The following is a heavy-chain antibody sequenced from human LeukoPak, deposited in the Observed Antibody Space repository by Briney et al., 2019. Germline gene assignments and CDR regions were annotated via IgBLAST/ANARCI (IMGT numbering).Heavy chain of an antibody. D-gene: IGHD2-2*01. Sequence: SETLSLTCTVSGGSISSYYWSWIRQPAGKGLEWIGRIYTSGSTNYNPSLKSRVTMSVDTSKNQFSLKLSSVTAADTAVYYCARDIVVVPAAPTYMDVWGKGTTVTVSS. CDR3: ARDIVVVPAAPTYMDV. V-gene: IGHV4-4*07. CDR2: IYTSGST. J-gene: IGHJ6*03. CDR1: GGSISSYY.